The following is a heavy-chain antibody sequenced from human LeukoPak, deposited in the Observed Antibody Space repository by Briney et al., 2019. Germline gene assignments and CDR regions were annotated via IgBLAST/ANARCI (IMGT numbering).Heavy chain of an antibody. CDR3: ARDGLSSGFDY. V-gene: IGHV1-69*05. CDR1: GGTFSSYA. Sequence: ASVQVSCQASGGTFSSYAISWVRQAPGQGLEWMGGIIPIFGTANYAQKLQGRVTMTTDTSTSTAYMELRSLRSDDTAVYYCARDGLSSGFDYWGQGTLVTVSS. CDR2: IIPIFGTA. J-gene: IGHJ4*02. D-gene: IGHD3-22*01.